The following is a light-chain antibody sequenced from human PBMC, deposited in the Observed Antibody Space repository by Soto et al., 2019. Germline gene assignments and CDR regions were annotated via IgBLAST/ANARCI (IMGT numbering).Light chain of an antibody. V-gene: IGLV2-14*01. Sequence: QSVLTQPASVSGSPGQSITISCTGTSSDVGGYNYVSWYQQHPGKAPKLMIYEVNNRPSGISNRFSGSKFGNTASLTISGLQAEDEADYYCSSYTSSSTWVFGGRTKVTVL. CDR3: SSYTSSSTWV. CDR2: EVN. J-gene: IGLJ3*02. CDR1: SSDVGGYNY.